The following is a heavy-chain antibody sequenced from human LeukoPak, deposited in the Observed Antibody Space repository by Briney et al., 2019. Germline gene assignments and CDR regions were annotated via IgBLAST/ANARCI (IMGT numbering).Heavy chain of an antibody. CDR2: LSNTGNI. Sequence: GGSLRLSCAASGFTFSSYGMNWVRQAPGKGLEWLSYLSNTGNIHYAQSVKGRFTISGDNAKSSLYLQMDGLRAEDTAVYYCARRGDSPMIGDHWGQEILVTVAS. CDR3: ARRGDSPMIGDH. D-gene: IGHD3-10*02. J-gene: IGHJ4*02. CDR1: GFTFSSYG. V-gene: IGHV3-48*01.